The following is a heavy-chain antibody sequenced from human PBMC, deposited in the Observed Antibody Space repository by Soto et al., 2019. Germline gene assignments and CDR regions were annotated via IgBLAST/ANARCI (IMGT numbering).Heavy chain of an antibody. V-gene: IGHV4-30-4*01. J-gene: IGHJ6*01. D-gene: IGHD3-10*01. CDR1: GGSISSGDYY. Sequence: QVQLQESGPGLVKPSQTLSLTCTVSGGSISSGDYYWRWIRQPPGKGLEWSGYIYYSRSTYYNPALKSRVNISVDTPKNQFTQKLSAVTAEDTAMYYCARNSMVGGGMDVWGQGTTVTVSS. CDR2: IYYSRST. CDR3: ARNSMVGGGMDV.